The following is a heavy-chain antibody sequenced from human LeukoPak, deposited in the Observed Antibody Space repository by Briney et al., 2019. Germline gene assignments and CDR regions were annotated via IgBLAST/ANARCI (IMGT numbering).Heavy chain of an antibody. CDR3: AKGRGAFDI. D-gene: IGHD3-10*01. CDR2: ISSGGSTI. CDR1: GFTFSTYS. V-gene: IGHV3-48*01. Sequence: GGSLRLSCAASGFTFSTYSMNWVRQAPGKGLEWVSYISSGGSTIYYADSVKGRFTISRDNSKNTLYLQMNSLRAEDTAVYYCAKGRGAFDIWGQGTMVTVSS. J-gene: IGHJ3*02.